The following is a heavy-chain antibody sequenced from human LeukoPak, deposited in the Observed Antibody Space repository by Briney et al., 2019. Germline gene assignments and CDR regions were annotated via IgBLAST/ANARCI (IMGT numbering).Heavy chain of an antibody. V-gene: IGHV3-74*01. Sequence: PGGSLRLSCAASGFTFSSYRMHWVRQAPGKGLVWVSRINGEGITTSYADSVKGRLTISRDNAKNTLYLQMNSLRAEDTAVYYCARSGYSSGWYYFDYWGQGTLVTVSS. CDR1: GFTFSSYR. J-gene: IGHJ4*02. CDR2: INGEGITT. CDR3: ARSGYSSGWYYFDY. D-gene: IGHD6-19*01.